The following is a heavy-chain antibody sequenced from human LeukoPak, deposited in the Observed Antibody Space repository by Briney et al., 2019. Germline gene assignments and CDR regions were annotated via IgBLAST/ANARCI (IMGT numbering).Heavy chain of an antibody. CDR2: ISSSSSYI. Sequence: GGSLRLSCTVSGITFSSYWMHWVRQAPGKGLEWVSSISSSSSYIYYADSVKSRFTISRDNAKNSLYLQMNSLRAEDTAVYYCARDARGALIWGQGTMVTVSS. CDR1: GITFSSYW. V-gene: IGHV3-21*01. CDR3: ARDARGALI. J-gene: IGHJ3*02. D-gene: IGHD3-10*01.